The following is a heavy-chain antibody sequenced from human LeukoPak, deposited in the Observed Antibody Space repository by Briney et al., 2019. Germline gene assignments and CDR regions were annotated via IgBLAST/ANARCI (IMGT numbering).Heavy chain of an antibody. CDR1: GGSISSYY. Sequence: SETLSLTCTVSGGSISSYYWSWIRQPPGKGLEWIGYIYYSGSTNYNPSLKSRVTISVDTSKNQFSLKLSSVTAADTAVYYCARAGGDDYGDYYFDYRGQGTLVTVSS. CDR3: ARAGGDDYGDYYFDY. D-gene: IGHD4-17*01. J-gene: IGHJ4*02. CDR2: IYYSGST. V-gene: IGHV4-59*01.